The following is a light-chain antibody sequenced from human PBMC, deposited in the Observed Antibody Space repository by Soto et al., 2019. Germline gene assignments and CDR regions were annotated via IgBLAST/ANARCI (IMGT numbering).Light chain of an antibody. CDR1: SANIGAAYN. Sequence: QSVLTQPPSVSGAPGQRVTISCTGSSANIGAAYNVDWYQQLPGTAPKLLIYGNNNRPSGVPARFSGSKSGTSASLVIRGLRSEDEADYYCASWDDRLYAVLFGGGTKVTVL. V-gene: IGLV1-40*01. CDR2: GNN. J-gene: IGLJ3*02. CDR3: ASWDDRLYAVL.